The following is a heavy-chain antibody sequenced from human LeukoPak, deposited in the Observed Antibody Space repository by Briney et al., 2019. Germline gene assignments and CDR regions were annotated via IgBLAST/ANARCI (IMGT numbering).Heavy chain of an antibody. J-gene: IGHJ5*02. V-gene: IGHV3-23*01. CDR3: AKDPRHSNDWFDP. CDR2: ISGSGGSI. D-gene: IGHD4-11*01. Sequence: PGGSLRLSCAASGFTFSSYAMSWVRQAPGKGLEWVSAISGSGGSIYYADSVKGRFTLSRDNSKNTLYLQMDSLRAEDTAVYYCAKDPRHSNDWFDPWGQGTLVTVFS. CDR1: GFTFSSYA.